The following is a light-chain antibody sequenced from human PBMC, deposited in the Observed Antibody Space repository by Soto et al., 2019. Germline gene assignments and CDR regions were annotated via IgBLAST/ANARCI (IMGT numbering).Light chain of an antibody. J-gene: IGKJ2*01. CDR3: QQYGSSPRT. CDR2: GAS. Sequence: EIVLTQSPGTLSLSPGARATLSCRASQSVSSSYLAWYQQKPGQAPRLLIYGASSRATGIPDRFSGSGSGTDFALTISRLETEECAVYYCQQYGSSPRTVGQGTKLEIK. V-gene: IGKV3-20*01. CDR1: QSVSSSY.